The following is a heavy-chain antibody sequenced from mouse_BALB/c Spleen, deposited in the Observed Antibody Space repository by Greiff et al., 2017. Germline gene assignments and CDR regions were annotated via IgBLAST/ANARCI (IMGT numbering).Heavy chain of an antibody. CDR1: GFTFSDYY. CDR2: ISDGGSYT. CDR3: AREGYSGNYPWFAY. D-gene: IGHD2-1*01. V-gene: IGHV5-4*02. Sequence: EVQVVESGGGLVKPGGSLKLSCAASGFTFSDYYMYWVRQTPEKRLEWVATISDGGSYTYYPDSVKGRFTISRDNAKNNLYLQMSSLKSEDTAMYYCAREGYSGNYPWFAYWGQGTLVTVSA. J-gene: IGHJ3*01.